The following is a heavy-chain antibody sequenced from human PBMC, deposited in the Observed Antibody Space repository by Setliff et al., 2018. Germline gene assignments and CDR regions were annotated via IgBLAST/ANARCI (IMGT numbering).Heavy chain of an antibody. J-gene: IGHJ5*01. CDR3: ARELRSPYWHLDS. V-gene: IGHV1-69*13. D-gene: IGHD3-16*01. Sequence: SVKVSCKSSGGTFSSSGITWARQAPGQGLQWLGRFIPILGATNYAQNFQGRVTITADESMSTGYMELRSLRSDDTAVYYCARELRSPYWHLDSWGQGTQVTVSS. CDR1: GGTFSSSG. CDR2: FIPILGAT.